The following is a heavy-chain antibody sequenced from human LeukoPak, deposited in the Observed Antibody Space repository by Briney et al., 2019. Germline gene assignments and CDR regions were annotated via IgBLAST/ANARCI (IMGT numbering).Heavy chain of an antibody. CDR2: SGTGGDT. Sequence: GGSLRLSCAVSGFSLRSYAMSWVRQAPGKGLEWVSTSGTGGDTYYADSVKGRFTISRDISRNTMFLQMNSLGAEDTAVYYCARFRSGSSATSCCGQGTLVTVSS. D-gene: IGHD1-26*01. J-gene: IGHJ4*02. CDR3: ARFRSGSSATSC. V-gene: IGHV3-23*01. CDR1: GFSLRSYA.